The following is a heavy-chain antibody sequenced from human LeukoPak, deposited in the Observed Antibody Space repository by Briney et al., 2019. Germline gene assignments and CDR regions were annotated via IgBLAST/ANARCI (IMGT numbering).Heavy chain of an antibody. CDR1: GDSVSSNSVA. Sequence: SQTLSLTCAISGDSVSSNSVAWDWLRQSPSRGLEWLGRTYYRSKWYNDYAVSVKSRITINPDTSKNQFSLQLSSVTPEDTAVYYCARDPYDSSGDFYHYGMDVWGQGTTVTVSS. CDR3: ARDPYDSSGDFYHYGMDV. J-gene: IGHJ6*02. D-gene: IGHD3-22*01. CDR2: TYYRSKWYN. V-gene: IGHV6-1*01.